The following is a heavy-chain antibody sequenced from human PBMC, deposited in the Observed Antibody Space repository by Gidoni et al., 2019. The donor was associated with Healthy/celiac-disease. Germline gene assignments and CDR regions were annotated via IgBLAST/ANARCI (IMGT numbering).Heavy chain of an antibody. J-gene: IGHJ6*02. CDR1: GYSFTSYW. D-gene: IGHD6-19*01. CDR2: IDPSDSYT. CDR3: ARPSGAVAGSYGMDV. V-gene: IGHV5-10-1*03. Sequence: DVQLVQSGAEVKKPGESLRISCKGSGYSFTSYWISWVRQMPGKGLEWMGRIDPSDSYTNYSPSFQGHVTISADKSISTAYLQRSSLKASGTAMYYCARPSGAVAGSYGMDVWGQGTTVTVSS.